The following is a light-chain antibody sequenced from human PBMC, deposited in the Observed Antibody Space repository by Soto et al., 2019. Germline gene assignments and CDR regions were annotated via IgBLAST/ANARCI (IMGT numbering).Light chain of an antibody. Sequence: EIVMTQSPATLSVSPGAGATLSCRASQSLNSHLAWYQQKAGQAPRLLIYDASNRATGVPARFSGSGSGTDFTLTISSLEPEDFAVYYCQQRNNWPLTFGGGTKLDIK. CDR2: DAS. J-gene: IGKJ4*01. CDR3: QQRNNWPLT. CDR1: QSLNSH. V-gene: IGKV3-11*01.